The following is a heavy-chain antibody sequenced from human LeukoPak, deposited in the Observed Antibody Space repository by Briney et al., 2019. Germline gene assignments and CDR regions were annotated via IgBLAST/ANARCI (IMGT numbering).Heavy chain of an antibody. Sequence: SETLSLTCAVYGGSFSGYYWSWIRQPPGKGLEWIGEINHSGSTNYNPSLKSRVTISVDTSKNQFSLKLSSVTAADTAVYYCARHSRRYYYGSGSYSGRNDAFDIWGQGTMVTVSS. J-gene: IGHJ3*02. CDR3: ARHSRRYYYGSGSYSGRNDAFDI. D-gene: IGHD3-10*01. CDR2: INHSGST. CDR1: GGSFSGYY. V-gene: IGHV4-34*01.